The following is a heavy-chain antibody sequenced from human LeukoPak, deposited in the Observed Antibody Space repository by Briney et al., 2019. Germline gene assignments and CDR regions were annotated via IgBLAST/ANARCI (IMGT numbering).Heavy chain of an antibody. CDR3: AKDQRVVVVVARYGYYGMDV. Sequence: GGSLRLSCAASGFTFSSYAMSWVRQAPGNGLEWVSAISGSGGSTYYADSVKGRFTISRDNSKNTLYLQMNSLRAEDTAVYYCAKDQRVVVVVARYGYYGMDVWGQGTTVTVSS. J-gene: IGHJ6*02. V-gene: IGHV3-23*01. CDR2: ISGSGGST. D-gene: IGHD2-15*01. CDR1: GFTFSSYA.